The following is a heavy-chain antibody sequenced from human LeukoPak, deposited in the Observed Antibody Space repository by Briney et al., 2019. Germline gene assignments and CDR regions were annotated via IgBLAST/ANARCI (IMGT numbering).Heavy chain of an antibody. Sequence: ASVKVSCKASGYTFTGYYMHWVRQAPGQGLEWMGGIIPIFGTANYAQKFQGRVTITADESTSTAYMELSSLRSEDTAVYYCASTRDIVVVPAAMPEFWFDPWGQGTLVTVSS. CDR1: GYTFTGYY. CDR3: ASTRDIVVVPAAMPEFWFDP. V-gene: IGHV1-69*13. D-gene: IGHD2-2*01. J-gene: IGHJ5*02. CDR2: IIPIFGTA.